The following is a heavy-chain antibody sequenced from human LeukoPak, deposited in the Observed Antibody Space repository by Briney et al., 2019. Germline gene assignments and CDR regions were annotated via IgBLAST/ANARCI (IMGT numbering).Heavy chain of an antibody. CDR2: IYYSGST. Sequence: SETLSLTCTVSGGSISSSSYYWGWIRQPPGKGLEWIGSIYYSGSTYYNPSLKSRVTMSVDTSKNQFPLKLSSVTAADTAVYYCAREPNSGFDYYYYMDVWGKGTTVTISS. CDR1: GGSISSSSYY. V-gene: IGHV4-39*06. D-gene: IGHD3-10*01. J-gene: IGHJ6*03. CDR3: AREPNSGFDYYYYMDV.